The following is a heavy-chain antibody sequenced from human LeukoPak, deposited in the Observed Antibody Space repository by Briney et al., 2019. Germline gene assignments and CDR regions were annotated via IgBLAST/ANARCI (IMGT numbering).Heavy chain of an antibody. Sequence: ASVKVSCKASGYTFTSYYMHWVRQAPGQGLEWVGVIDPNGGGANYPQKVQGRVTLTRDTSTSTVYMETRSLRPEDTAVYYCAAWGSSSSPLPGMDVWGQGTTVTVSS. CDR2: IDPNGGGA. J-gene: IGHJ6*02. CDR3: AAWGSSSSPLPGMDV. D-gene: IGHD6-13*01. V-gene: IGHV1-46*01. CDR1: GYTFTSYY.